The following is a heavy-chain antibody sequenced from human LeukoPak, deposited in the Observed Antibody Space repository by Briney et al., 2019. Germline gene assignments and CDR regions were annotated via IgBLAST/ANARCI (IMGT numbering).Heavy chain of an antibody. CDR3: ARISSGYEDY. CDR1: GGSISSGGYS. Sequence: PSETLSLNCAVSGGSISSGGYSWSWIRQPPAKGLEWIGYIYHSGSTYYNPSLKSRVTISVDRSKNQCGLKLSSVTAADTAVYYCARISSGYEDYWGQGTLVTVSS. V-gene: IGHV4-30-2*01. CDR2: IYHSGST. D-gene: IGHD3-22*01. J-gene: IGHJ4*02.